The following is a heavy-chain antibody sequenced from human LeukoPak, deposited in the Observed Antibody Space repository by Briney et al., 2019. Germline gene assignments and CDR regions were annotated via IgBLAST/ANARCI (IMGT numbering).Heavy chain of an antibody. CDR3: ARHLYSSSWRFYYYMDV. CDR1: GGSFSGYY. D-gene: IGHD6-13*01. Sequence: SETLSLTCAVYGGSFSGYYWSWIRQPPGKGLEWIGEINHSGSTNYNPSLKSRVTISVDTSENQFSLKLSSVTAADTAVYYCARHLYSSSWRFYYYMDVWGKGTTVTISS. J-gene: IGHJ6*03. V-gene: IGHV4-34*01. CDR2: INHSGST.